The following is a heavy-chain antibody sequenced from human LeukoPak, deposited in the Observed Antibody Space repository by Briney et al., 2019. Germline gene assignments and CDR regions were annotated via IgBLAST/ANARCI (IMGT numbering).Heavy chain of an antibody. CDR1: GFTFTNYA. CDR3: ARDKSAGADTGSSFYY. CDR2: IKQDGSEK. D-gene: IGHD3-10*01. Sequence: GGSLRLSCAASGFTFTNYAIHWVRQAPGKGLEWVASIKQDGSEKYYVDSVKGRFTFSRDDAKNSLYLQMDSLRAEDTAVYYCARDKSAGADTGSSFYYWGQGALVTVSS. J-gene: IGHJ4*02. V-gene: IGHV3-7*03.